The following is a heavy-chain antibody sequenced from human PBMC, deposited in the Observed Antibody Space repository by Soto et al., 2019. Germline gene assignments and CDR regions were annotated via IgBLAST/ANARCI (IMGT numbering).Heavy chain of an antibody. Sequence: ASVKVSCKASGYTFTSFDIIWVRQATGQGLEWMGWMNPNSKNTGYAQKFQGRLTMTRDTSISTAYMELRSLTSEDTAVYYCARRYDFREVWGQGYRVTVSS. CDR2: MNPNSKNT. CDR3: ARRYDFREV. D-gene: IGHD4-4*01. CDR1: GYTFTSFD. V-gene: IGHV1-8*01. J-gene: IGHJ6*02.